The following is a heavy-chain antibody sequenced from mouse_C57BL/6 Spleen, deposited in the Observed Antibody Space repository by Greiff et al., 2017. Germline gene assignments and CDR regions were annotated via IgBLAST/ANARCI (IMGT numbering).Heavy chain of an antibody. Sequence: QVQLQQSGPELVKPGASVTISCKASGYAFSSSWMNWVKQRPGKGLEWIGRIYPGDGDTNYNGKFKGKATLTADKSSSTAYMQLSSLTSEDSAVYFCAGVGDFIVMDYWGQGTSVTVSS. V-gene: IGHV1-82*01. CDR1: GYAFSSSW. J-gene: IGHJ4*01. CDR3: AGVGDFIVMDY. CDR2: IYPGDGDT. D-gene: IGHD1-1*01.